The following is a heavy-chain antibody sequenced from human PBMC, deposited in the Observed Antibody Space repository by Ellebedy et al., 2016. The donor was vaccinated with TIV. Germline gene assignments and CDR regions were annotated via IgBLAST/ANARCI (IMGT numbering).Heavy chain of an antibody. CDR2: IYSGGST. D-gene: IGHD3-10*01. CDR1: GLTVSSNF. V-gene: IGHV3-53*01. J-gene: IGHJ6*03. Sequence: GESLKISXVASGLTVSSNFMNWVRQAPGKGLEWVSVIYSGGSTYYADSVKGRFSISRDNSKNTLYLLINTLRAEDTAVYYCARVGKRGYYYMDVWGKGTTVTVSS. CDR3: ARVGKRGYYYMDV.